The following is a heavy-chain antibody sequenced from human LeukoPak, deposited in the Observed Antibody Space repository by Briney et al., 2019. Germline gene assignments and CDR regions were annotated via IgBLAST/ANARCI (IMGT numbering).Heavy chain of an antibody. D-gene: IGHD3-16*02. CDR3: ASAAYDYVWGSYRPPDY. CDR1: GGFFSGYY. CDR2: INHSGST. Sequence: PSETLSLTCAVYGGFFSGYYWSWIRQPPGKGLEWIGEINHSGSTNYNPSLKSRVTVSVDTSKNQFSLKLSSVTAADTAVYYCASAAYDYVWGSYRPPDYWGQGTLVTVSS. V-gene: IGHV4-34*01. J-gene: IGHJ4*02.